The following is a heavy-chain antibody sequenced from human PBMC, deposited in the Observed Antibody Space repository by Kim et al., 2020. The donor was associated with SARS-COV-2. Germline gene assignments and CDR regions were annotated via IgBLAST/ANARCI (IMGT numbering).Heavy chain of an antibody. V-gene: IGHV3-23*01. J-gene: IGHJ3*01. CDR3: AKNRLESCYSVPHF. CDR1: GFTFNNYG. Sequence: GGSLRLSCAASGFTFNNYGMTWVRQAPGKGLEWVAVMSGSGDRTFFADSVKGRFTISRDSSNNMVYLQMNSLRAEDTAIYYCAKNRLESCYSVPHFWGQG. D-gene: IGHD3-10*01. CDR2: MSGSGDRT.